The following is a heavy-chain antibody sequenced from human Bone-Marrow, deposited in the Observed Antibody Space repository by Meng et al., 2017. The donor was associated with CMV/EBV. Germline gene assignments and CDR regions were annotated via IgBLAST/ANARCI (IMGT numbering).Heavy chain of an antibody. CDR2: IIPIFGTA. Sequence: SVKVSCKASGGTFSSYAISWVRQAPGQGLEWMGGIIPIFGTANYAQKFQGRVTITTDESTSTAYMELSSLRSEDTAVYYCARDFVPAATNGHYYYGMDVWGQGTTVTVSS. D-gene: IGHD2-2*01. CDR3: ARDFVPAATNGHYYYGMDV. V-gene: IGHV1-69*05. CDR1: GGTFSSYA. J-gene: IGHJ6*02.